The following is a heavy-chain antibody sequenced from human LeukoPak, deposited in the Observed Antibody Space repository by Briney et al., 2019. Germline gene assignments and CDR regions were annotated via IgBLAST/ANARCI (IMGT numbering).Heavy chain of an antibody. CDR3: ARNRGSSAGVDY. Sequence: PSQTLSLTCTVSGGSISSGSYYWSWIRQPAWKGLEWIGRIYTSGSTNYNPSLKSRVTISVDTSKNQFSLKLSSVTVADTAVYYCARNRGSSAGVDYWGQGTLVTVSS. CDR2: IYTSGST. CDR1: GGSISSGSYY. D-gene: IGHD1-26*01. V-gene: IGHV4-61*02. J-gene: IGHJ4*02.